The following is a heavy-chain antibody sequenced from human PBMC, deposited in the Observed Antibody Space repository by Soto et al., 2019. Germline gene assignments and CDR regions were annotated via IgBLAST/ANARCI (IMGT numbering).Heavy chain of an antibody. CDR1: GYSFTSYW. D-gene: IGHD5-18*01. J-gene: IGHJ6*02. CDR2: IYPGDSDT. V-gene: IGHV5-51*01. CDR3: ARRGGYSYGYTDYYGMDV. Sequence: GESLKISCKGSGYSFTSYWIGWVRQMPGKGLEWMGIIYPGDSDTRYSPSFQGQVTISADKSISTAYLQWSSLKASDTAMYYCARRGGYSYGYTDYYGMDVWGQGTTVTVSS.